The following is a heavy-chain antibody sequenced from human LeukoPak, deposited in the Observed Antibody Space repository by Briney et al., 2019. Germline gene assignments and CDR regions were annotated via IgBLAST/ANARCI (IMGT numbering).Heavy chain of an antibody. J-gene: IGHJ4*02. D-gene: IGHD2-2*01. CDR1: GGSISSHY. V-gene: IGHV4-59*11. CDR3: ASGLGYCSSTSCPFDY. Sequence: SETLSLTCTVSGGSISSHYWSWIRQPPGKGLEWIGYIYYSGSTNYNPSLKSRVTISVDTSKNQFSLKLSSVTAADTAVYYCASGLGYCSSTSCPFDYWGQGTLVTVSS. CDR2: IYYSGST.